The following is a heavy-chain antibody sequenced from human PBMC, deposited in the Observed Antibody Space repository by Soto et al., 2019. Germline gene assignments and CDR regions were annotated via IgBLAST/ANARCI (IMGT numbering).Heavy chain of an antibody. Sequence: GALRLSCRASRFSFRYFEMVLVRQAPGKGLEWVAYINSGESVSYYAEFAKGRFTISRDDDENSLFLQMNSLRSDKTAVYYCARDLRHSRLPGLDVWGQGTTVTVSS. CDR2: INSGESVS. J-gene: IGHJ6*02. V-gene: IGHV3-48*03. CDR3: ARDLRHSRLPGLDV. D-gene: IGHD5-12*01. CDR1: RFSFRYFE.